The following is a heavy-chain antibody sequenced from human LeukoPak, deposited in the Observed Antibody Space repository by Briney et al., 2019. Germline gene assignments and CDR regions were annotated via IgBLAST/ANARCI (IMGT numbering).Heavy chain of an antibody. J-gene: IGHJ1*01. CDR2: ISAYNGNT. D-gene: IGHD5-24*01. Sequence: ASVKVSCKASGYTFTSYGISWVRQAPGQGLEWVGWISAYNGNTNYAQKFQGRVTMTEDTSTDTAYMELSSLRSEDTAVYYCATGRGYNPTEYFQHWGQGTLVTVSS. V-gene: IGHV1-18*01. CDR1: GYTFTSYG. CDR3: ATGRGYNPTEYFQH.